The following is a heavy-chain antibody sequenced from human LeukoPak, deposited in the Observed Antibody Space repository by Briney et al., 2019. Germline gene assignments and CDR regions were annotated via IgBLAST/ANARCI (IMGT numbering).Heavy chain of an antibody. V-gene: IGHV3-53*01. Sequence: GGSLRLSCAASGFTVSTNYMTWVRQAPGRGLEWVSVIFSGGDTYYADSVKGRFTISRDTSKNTIYLQMNNLRAEDTAVYYCARDSHRDHMDVCGKGTTVTVSS. J-gene: IGHJ6*03. CDR3: ARDSHRDHMDV. D-gene: IGHD1-14*01. CDR1: GFTVSTNY. CDR2: IFSGGDT.